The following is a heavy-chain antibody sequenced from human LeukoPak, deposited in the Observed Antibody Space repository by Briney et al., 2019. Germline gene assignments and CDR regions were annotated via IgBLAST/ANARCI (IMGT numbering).Heavy chain of an antibody. V-gene: IGHV3-23*01. Sequence: GGSLRLSCAASGFTFSSYAVTWVRQAPGKGLEWVSAISGSGGSIYYADSVKGRFTISRDNSKNTLYLQMNSLRAEDTAVYYCAKDWEYQLLPGAYWGQGTLVTVSS. D-gene: IGHD2-2*01. CDR3: AKDWEYQLLPGAY. CDR2: ISGSGGSI. J-gene: IGHJ4*02. CDR1: GFTFSSYA.